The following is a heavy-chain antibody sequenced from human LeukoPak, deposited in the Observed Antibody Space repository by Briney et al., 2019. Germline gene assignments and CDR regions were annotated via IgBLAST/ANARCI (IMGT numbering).Heavy chain of an antibody. V-gene: IGHV1-2*02. J-gene: IGHJ3*02. CDR3: ASGYSSSWALLFAFDI. D-gene: IGHD6-13*01. CDR1: GYTLTELS. Sequence: VASVKVSCKVSGYTLTELSMHWVRQAPGQGLEWMGWINPNSGGTNYAQKFQGRVTMTRDTSISTAYMELSRLRSDDTAVYYCASGYSSSWALLFAFDIWGQGTMVTVSS. CDR2: INPNSGGT.